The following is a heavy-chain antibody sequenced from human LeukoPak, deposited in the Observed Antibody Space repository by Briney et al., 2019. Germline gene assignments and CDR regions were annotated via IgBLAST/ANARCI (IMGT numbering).Heavy chain of an antibody. CDR2: INGDGSWT. J-gene: IGHJ4*02. D-gene: IGHD2-2*01. Sequence: GGSLRLSCAASGNYWMHWVRQAPGKGLVWVSHINGDGSWTTYADSVKGRFTISKDNAKNTMYLQMNNLRAEDTAVYYCVSFYETYWGRGTLVTVSS. V-gene: IGHV3-74*01. CDR1: GNYW. CDR3: VSFYETY.